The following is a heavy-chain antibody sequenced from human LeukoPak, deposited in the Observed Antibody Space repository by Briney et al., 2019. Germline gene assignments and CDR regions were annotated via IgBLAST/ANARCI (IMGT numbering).Heavy chain of an antibody. CDR2: ISGSGGST. Sequence: GGSLRLSCAASGFTFSSYDMSWVRQAPGKGLEWVSAISGSGGSTYYADSVKGRFTISRDNSKNTLYLQMNSLRAEDTAVYYCARRGDNWGFFDYWGQGTLVTVSS. J-gene: IGHJ4*02. CDR3: ARRGDNWGFFDY. V-gene: IGHV3-23*01. D-gene: IGHD7-27*01. CDR1: GFTFSSYD.